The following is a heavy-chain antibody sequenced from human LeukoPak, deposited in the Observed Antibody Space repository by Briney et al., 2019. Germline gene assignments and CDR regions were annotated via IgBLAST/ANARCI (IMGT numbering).Heavy chain of an antibody. J-gene: IGHJ4*02. CDR2: ISGSGGST. D-gene: IGHD3-22*01. CDR3: AKDLVPYYYDSSGYYGSY. V-gene: IGHV3-23*01. Sequence: PGGSLRLSCAASGFTFSSYAMSWVRQAPGKGLEWVSAISGSGGSTYYADFVKGRFTISRDNSKNTLYLQMNSLRAEDTAVYYCAKDLVPYYYDSSGYYGSYWGQGTLVTVSS. CDR1: GFTFSSYA.